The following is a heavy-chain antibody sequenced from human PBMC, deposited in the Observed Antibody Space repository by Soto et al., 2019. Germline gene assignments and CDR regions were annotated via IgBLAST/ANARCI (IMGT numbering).Heavy chain of an antibody. Sequence: TGGSLRLPCAASGFTFSSYAMTWVRQAPGKGLEWVSAISGSGGSTYYADSVKGRFTISRDNSKNTLYLQMNSLRAEDTAVYYCAKGARRDGYNPWGQGTLVTVSS. CDR2: ISGSGGST. CDR1: GFTFSSYA. J-gene: IGHJ5*02. V-gene: IGHV3-23*01. D-gene: IGHD5-12*01. CDR3: AKGARRDGYNP.